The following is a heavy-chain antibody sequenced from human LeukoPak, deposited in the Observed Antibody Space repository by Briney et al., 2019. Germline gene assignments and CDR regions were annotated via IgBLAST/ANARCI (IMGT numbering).Heavy chain of an antibody. D-gene: IGHD5-18*01. CDR3: ARGVDTAMAHYYYYGMDV. V-gene: IGHV3-13*01. CDR2: IGTAGDT. Sequence: GSLRLSCAASGFTFSSYDMHWVRQATGKGLEWVSAIGTAGDTYYPGSVKGRFTISRENAKNSLYLQMNSLRAGDTAVYYCARGVDTAMAHYYYYGMDVWGQGTTVTVSS. CDR1: GFTFSSYD. J-gene: IGHJ6*02.